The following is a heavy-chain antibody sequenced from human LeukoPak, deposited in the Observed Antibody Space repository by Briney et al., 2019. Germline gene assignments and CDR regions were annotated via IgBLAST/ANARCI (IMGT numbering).Heavy chain of an antibody. CDR2: IYYSGST. Sequence: SETLSLTCTVSGGSISSYYWSWIRQPPGKGLEWIGYIYYSGSTNYDPSLKSRVTISVDTSKNQFSLKLSSVTAADTAVYYCARRKWLEDAFDIWGQGTMVTVSS. CDR1: GGSISSYY. V-gene: IGHV4-59*08. CDR3: ARRKWLEDAFDI. D-gene: IGHD6-19*01. J-gene: IGHJ3*02.